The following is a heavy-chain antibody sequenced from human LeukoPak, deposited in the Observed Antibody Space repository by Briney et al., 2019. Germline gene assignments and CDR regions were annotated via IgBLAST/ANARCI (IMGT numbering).Heavy chain of an antibody. Sequence: PGGSLRLSCAASGLNFSSSSMNWVRQATGHGQKWESYISSSSSIIYYADSVKGRFTISRDNAKSSLYLQMSSLRDEDTAVYYCARTVIAVAANWFDTWGQGTLVIVSS. CDR3: ARTVIAVAANWFDT. V-gene: IGHV3-48*02. J-gene: IGHJ5*02. CDR2: ISSSSSII. CDR1: GLNFSSSS. D-gene: IGHD6-19*01.